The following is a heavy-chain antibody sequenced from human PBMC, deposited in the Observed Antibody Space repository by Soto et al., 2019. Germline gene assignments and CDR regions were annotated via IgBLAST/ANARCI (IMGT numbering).Heavy chain of an antibody. CDR3: ARTKAVAAKTQYYFDY. D-gene: IGHD6-19*01. J-gene: IGHJ4*02. CDR2: IWYDGSNK. CDR1: GFSFSSYG. V-gene: IGHV3-33*01. Sequence: QVQLVESGGGVVQPGRSLRLSFAASGFSFSSYGMHWVRQAPGKGLEWVAVIWYDGSNKYYADSVKGRFTISRDNSKNTLYLQMNSLRAEDTAVYYCARTKAVAAKTQYYFDYWGQGTLVTVSS.